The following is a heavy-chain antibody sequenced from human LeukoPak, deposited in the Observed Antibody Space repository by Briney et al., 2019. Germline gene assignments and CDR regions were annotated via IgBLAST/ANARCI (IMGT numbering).Heavy chain of an antibody. CDR2: ISSDASII. V-gene: IGHV3-11*01. CDR3: ARRKFSSSWSPNEFYFDY. Sequence: GGSLRLSCEAAGFTFSDYYMSWTRQAPGKGLEWVSYISSDASIIYYAHSVKRRFTISRDNAENSLYLQMNSLRAEDSAVYYCARRKFSSSWSPNEFYFDYWGQGTLVTVSS. J-gene: IGHJ4*02. CDR1: GFTFSDYY. D-gene: IGHD6-13*01.